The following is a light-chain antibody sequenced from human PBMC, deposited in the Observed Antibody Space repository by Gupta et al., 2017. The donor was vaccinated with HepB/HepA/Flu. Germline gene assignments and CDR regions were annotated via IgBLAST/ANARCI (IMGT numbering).Light chain of an antibody. V-gene: IGKV3-11*01. CDR1: QSISSY. CDR3: HQRSSWLT. Sequence: EVVLTQSPVTLSLSQGERSTLSCRASQSISSYLAWYQQKPGQAPRLIIYDASIRALGITARFSGPGESKDFTLTSSRRENEDCAGYYVHQRSSWLTFGWGTKVEIK. J-gene: IGKJ4*01. CDR2: DAS.